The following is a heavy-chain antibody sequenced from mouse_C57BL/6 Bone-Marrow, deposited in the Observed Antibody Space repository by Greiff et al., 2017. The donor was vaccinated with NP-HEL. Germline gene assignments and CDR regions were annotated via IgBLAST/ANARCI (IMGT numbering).Heavy chain of an antibody. CDR2: IRLKSDNYAT. CDR1: GFTFSNYW. Sequence: EVKLEESGGGLVQPGGSMKLSCVASGFTFSNYWMNWVRQSPEKGLEWVAQIRLKSDNYATHYAESVKGRFTISRDDSKSSVYLQMNNLRAEDTGIYYCTDYYYVQAWFAYWGQGTLVTVSA. J-gene: IGHJ3*01. D-gene: IGHD1-1*01. V-gene: IGHV6-3*01. CDR3: TDYYYVQAWFAY.